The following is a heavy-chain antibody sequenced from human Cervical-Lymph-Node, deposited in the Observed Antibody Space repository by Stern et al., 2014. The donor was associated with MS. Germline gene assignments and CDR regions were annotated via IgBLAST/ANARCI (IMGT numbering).Heavy chain of an antibody. CDR3: ARGLLGSENAFDI. CDR1: GYTFNSYG. D-gene: IGHD2-15*01. V-gene: IGHV1-18*01. CDR2: ISAYNVNT. J-gene: IGHJ3*02. Sequence: QVQLVQSGAEVKKPGASVKVSCKASGYTFNSYGISWVRQAPGQGNEWKGLISAYNVNTNYAQNLQRRVTITTVTSTSTAYMELRSLRSDDTAVYYCARGLLGSENAFDIWGQGTMVTVSS.